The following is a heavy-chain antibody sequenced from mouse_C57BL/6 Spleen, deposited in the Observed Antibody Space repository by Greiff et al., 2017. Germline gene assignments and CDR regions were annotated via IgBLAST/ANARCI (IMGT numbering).Heavy chain of an antibody. V-gene: IGHV5-4*01. Sequence: EVKLMESGGGLVKPGGSLKLSCAASGFTFSSYAMSWVRQTPEKRLEWVATISDGGSYTYYPDNVKGRFTISRDNAKNNLYLQMSHLKSEDTAMYYCAREDYSSFAYWGQGTLVTVSA. CDR1: GFTFSSYA. CDR3: AREDYSSFAY. D-gene: IGHD1-1*02. J-gene: IGHJ3*01. CDR2: ISDGGSYT.